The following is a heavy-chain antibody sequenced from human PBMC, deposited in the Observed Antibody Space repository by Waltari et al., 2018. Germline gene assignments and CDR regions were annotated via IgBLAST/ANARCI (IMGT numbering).Heavy chain of an antibody. CDR2: ISYDGSNK. CDR1: GFTFSSYG. D-gene: IGHD6-13*01. CDR3: AKAAGTFLDY. V-gene: IGHV3-30*18. Sequence: QVQLVESGGGVVQPGRSLRLSCAASGFTFSSYGMHWVRQAPGKGLEWVAVISYDGSNKYYADSVKGRFTISRDNSKNTLYLQMNSLRAEDTAVYYCAKAAGTFLDYWGQGTLVTVSS. J-gene: IGHJ4*02.